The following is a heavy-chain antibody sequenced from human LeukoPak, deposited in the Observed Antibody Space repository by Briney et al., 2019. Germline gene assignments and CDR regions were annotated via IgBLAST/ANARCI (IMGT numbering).Heavy chain of an antibody. V-gene: IGHV4-34*01. Sequence: SETLSLTCAVSGVSVSGSYWSWIRQPPGKGLEWIGEMYHSGSTNYNPSPKSRVTISVDTSKNQFSLKLSSVTAADTAVYYCARCEKYSGYDLWALYFDYWGQGTLVTVSS. J-gene: IGHJ4*02. CDR2: MYHSGST. CDR1: GVSVSGSY. D-gene: IGHD5-12*01. CDR3: ARCEKYSGYDLWALYFDY.